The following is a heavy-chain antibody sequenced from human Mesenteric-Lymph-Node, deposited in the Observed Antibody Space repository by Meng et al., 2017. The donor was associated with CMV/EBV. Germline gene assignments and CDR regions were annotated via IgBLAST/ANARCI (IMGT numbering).Heavy chain of an antibody. CDR3: ARMYYYDTSRGMDV. Sequence: GESLKISCEGSGFSFSNYEMNWVRQAPGKGLEWVSYISSSGSTIYYADSVKGRFTFSRDNAKNSLYVQMSSLRAEDTAVYYCARMYYYDTSRGMDVWGQGTTVTVSS. D-gene: IGHD3-22*01. CDR1: GFSFSNYE. CDR2: ISSSGSTI. V-gene: IGHV3-48*03. J-gene: IGHJ6*02.